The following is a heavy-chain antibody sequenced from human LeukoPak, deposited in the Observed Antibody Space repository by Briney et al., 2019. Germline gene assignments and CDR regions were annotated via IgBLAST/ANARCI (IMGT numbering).Heavy chain of an antibody. CDR3: ARDGGRTILGVVNNWFDP. D-gene: IGHD3-3*01. CDR1: GGTFSSYA. J-gene: IGHJ5*02. V-gene: IGHV1-69*01. Sequence: ASVKVSCKASGGTFSSYAISWVRQAPGQGLEWMGGIIPIFGTANYAQKFQGRVTITADESTSTAYMEPSSLRSEDTAVYYCARDGGRTILGVVNNWFDPWGQGTLVTVSS. CDR2: IIPIFGTA.